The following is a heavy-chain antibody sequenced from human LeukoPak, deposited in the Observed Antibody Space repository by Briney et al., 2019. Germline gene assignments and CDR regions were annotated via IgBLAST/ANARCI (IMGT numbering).Heavy chain of an antibody. J-gene: IGHJ3*02. V-gene: IGHV1-69*13. D-gene: IGHD1-26*01. CDR3: ARDQTLSGSTMDDAFDI. CDR2: IIPIFGTA. CDR1: GGTFSSYA. Sequence: SVKVSCKASGGTFSSYAISWVRQAPGQGLEWMGGIIPIFGTANYARKFQGRVTITADESTSTAYMELSSLRSEDTAVYYCARDQTLSGSTMDDAFDIWGQGTMVTVSS.